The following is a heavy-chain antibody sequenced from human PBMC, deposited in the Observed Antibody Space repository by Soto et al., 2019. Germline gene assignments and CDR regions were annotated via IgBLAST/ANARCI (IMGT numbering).Heavy chain of an antibody. J-gene: IGHJ4*02. D-gene: IGHD3-16*01. CDR3: ASSSFMITFGGAPFDY. Sequence: SETLSLTCTVSGGSISSYYWSWIRQPPGKGLEWIGYIYYSGSTNYNPSLKSRVTISVDTSKNQFSLKLSSVTAADTAVYYCASSSFMITFGGAPFDYWGQGTLVTVSS. CDR2: IYYSGST. V-gene: IGHV4-59*08. CDR1: GGSISSYY.